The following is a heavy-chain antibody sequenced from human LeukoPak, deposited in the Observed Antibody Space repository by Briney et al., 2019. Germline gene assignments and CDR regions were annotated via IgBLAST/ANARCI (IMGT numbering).Heavy chain of an antibody. D-gene: IGHD6-13*01. CDR2: INHSGST. CDR3: ARRASSSWYNRFFYFDL. V-gene: IGHV4-34*01. CDR1: GGSFSGYY. J-gene: IGHJ4*02. Sequence: KPSETLSLTCAVYGGSFSGYYWSWIRQPPGKGLEWIGEINHSGSTNYNPSLKSRVTISVDTSKNQISLKMISVTAADTAVYYCARRASSSWYNRFFYFDLWGQGTLVTVSS.